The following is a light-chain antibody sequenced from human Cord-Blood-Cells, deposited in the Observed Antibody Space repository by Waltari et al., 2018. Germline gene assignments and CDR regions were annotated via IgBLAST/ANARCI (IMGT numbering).Light chain of an antibody. V-gene: IGKV3-20*01. CDR1: QCVSSSY. J-gene: IGKJ1*01. CDR2: GAS. Sequence: EIASTPSSGSQSLSTGDRGTVAGRASQCVSSSYLAWDQQKPGQAPRLLIYGASGRATGIPDRFSCSGSGTDFTLTISRLEPEDFAVYYCQQYGSSPRTFGQGTKVEIK. CDR3: QQYGSSPRT.